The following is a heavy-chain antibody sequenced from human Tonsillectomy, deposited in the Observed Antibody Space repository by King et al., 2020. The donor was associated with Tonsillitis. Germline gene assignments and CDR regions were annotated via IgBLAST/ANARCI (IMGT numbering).Heavy chain of an antibody. CDR2: ITASSTYI. Sequence: VQLVESGGGLVKPGGSLRLSCVASGFTFSTYSMNWVRQAPGKGLEWVSSITASSTYIYYADSVKGRFSISRDNAKNSVYLQMNSLNAEDTAMYYCARDLTDSDYAPREFDFWGQGTLVTVSS. D-gene: IGHD4-17*01. CDR3: ARDLTDSDYAPREFDF. V-gene: IGHV3-21*01. J-gene: IGHJ4*02. CDR1: GFTFSTYS.